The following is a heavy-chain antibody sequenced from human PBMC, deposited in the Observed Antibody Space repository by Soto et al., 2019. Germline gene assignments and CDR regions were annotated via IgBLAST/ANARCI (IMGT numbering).Heavy chain of an antibody. CDR1: GFTFSGYG. V-gene: IGHV3-48*01. Sequence: HPGGSLRLSCAASGFTFSGYGMHWVRQAPGRGLEWVSYITDSSSTIQYADSVKGRFTTSRDNGKNSLYLQMNSLRAEDTAVYYCARDKGSSSWHSFDYWGQGTLVTVSS. CDR2: ITDSSSTI. D-gene: IGHD2-2*01. J-gene: IGHJ4*02. CDR3: ARDKGSSSWHSFDY.